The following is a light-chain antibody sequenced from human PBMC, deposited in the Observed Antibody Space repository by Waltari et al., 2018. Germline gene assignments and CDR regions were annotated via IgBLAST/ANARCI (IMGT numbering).Light chain of an antibody. J-gene: IGKJ2*01. CDR1: QSVSSN. CDR3: QQYNNWPPYT. Sequence: EIVMTQSPATLSVSPGARATLSGRASQSVSSNLAWYQQKPGQAPRLPIYGAATRATGIPARFSGSGSGTEFTLTISSLQSEEYAVYYCQQYNNWPPYTFGQGTKLEIK. V-gene: IGKV3-15*01. CDR2: GAA.